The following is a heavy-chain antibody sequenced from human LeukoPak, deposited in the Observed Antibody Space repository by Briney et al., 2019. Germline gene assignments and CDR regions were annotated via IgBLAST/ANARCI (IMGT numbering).Heavy chain of an antibody. CDR1: GYTFTGYY. Sequence: GASVKLSCKASGYTFTGYYMRWVRQAPGQGLEWMGWINPNSGGTNYAQKFQGRVTMTRDTSISTAYMELSRLRSDDTAVYYCARYCSSTSCHSWGAFDIWGQGTMVTVSS. CDR3: ARYCSSTSCHSWGAFDI. CDR2: INPNSGGT. J-gene: IGHJ3*02. D-gene: IGHD2-2*01. V-gene: IGHV1-2*02.